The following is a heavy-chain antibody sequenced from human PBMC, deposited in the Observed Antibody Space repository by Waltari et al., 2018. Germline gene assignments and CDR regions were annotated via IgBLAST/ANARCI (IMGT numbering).Heavy chain of an antibody. CDR2: IYPGGDT. J-gene: IGHJ4*02. CDR3: ARRGRLSSYFFDY. V-gene: IGHV4-38-2*01. Sequence: QLHLQESGPGLLKPSETLSLTCAVSGYSISGGDFWGWIRQPPGKGLGWIGSIYPGGDTYFNPSLKSRGTISVDKSKNQYSLNLRSMTAADTAVYYCARRGRLSSYFFDYWGQGTLVTVSS. CDR1: GYSISGGDF. D-gene: IGHD2-15*01.